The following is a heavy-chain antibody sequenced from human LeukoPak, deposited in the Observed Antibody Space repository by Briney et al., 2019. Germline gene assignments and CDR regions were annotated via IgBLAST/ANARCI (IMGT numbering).Heavy chain of an antibody. Sequence: GASVKVSCKASGYTFTGYYMNWVRQAPGQGLEWLGWINPNSGGTNYAQKFQGRVTMTRDTSISTAYMELSRLRSDDTAVYYCARTPRVGATSIYGMDVWGQGTTVTVSS. CDR1: GYTFTGYY. J-gene: IGHJ6*02. V-gene: IGHV1-2*02. CDR2: INPNSGGT. CDR3: ARTPRVGATSIYGMDV. D-gene: IGHD1-26*01.